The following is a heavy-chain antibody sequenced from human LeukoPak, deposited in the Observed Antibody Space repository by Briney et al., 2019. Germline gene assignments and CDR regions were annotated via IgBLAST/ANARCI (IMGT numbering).Heavy chain of an antibody. CDR2: IYNSGIT. Sequence: SETLSLTCTVSGGSFSSHFWSWIRQPPGKGLEWIGYIYNSGITNYNSSLKSRVTMSVDTSKNQFSLMLRSVTAADTAVYYCARDHLPAGAPGYYMDVWGKGTTVTVSS. CDR1: GGSFSSHF. J-gene: IGHJ6*03. D-gene: IGHD4/OR15-4a*01. CDR3: ARDHLPAGAPGYYMDV. V-gene: IGHV4-59*11.